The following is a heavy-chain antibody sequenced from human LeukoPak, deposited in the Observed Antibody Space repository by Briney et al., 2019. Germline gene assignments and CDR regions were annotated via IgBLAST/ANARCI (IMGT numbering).Heavy chain of an antibody. V-gene: IGHV1-69*05. J-gene: IGHJ5*02. CDR2: IIPIFGTA. CDR3: ATGAPYRYCSSTSCYSWFDP. D-gene: IGHD2-2*02. CDR1: GGTFSSYA. Sequence: SVKVSCKASGGTFSSYAISWVRQAPGQGLEWMGGIIPIFGTANYAQKFQGRVTITTDESTSTAYMELSSLRSEDTAVYYCATGAPYRYCSSTSCYSWFDPWGQGTLVTVSS.